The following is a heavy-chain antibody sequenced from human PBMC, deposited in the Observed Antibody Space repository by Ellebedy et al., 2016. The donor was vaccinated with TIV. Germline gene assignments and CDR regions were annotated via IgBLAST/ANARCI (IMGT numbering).Heavy chain of an antibody. CDR3: ARGQYQLLPTYYYYGMDV. J-gene: IGHJ6*02. D-gene: IGHD2-2*01. CDR2: INSDGSST. V-gene: IGHV3-74*01. CDR1: GFTFSSYW. Sequence: GGSLRLSXAASGFTFSSYWMHWVRQAPGKGLVWVSRINSDGSSTSYADSVKGRFTISRDNAKNTLYLQMNSLRAEDTAVYYCARGQYQLLPTYYYYGMDVWGQGTTVTVSS.